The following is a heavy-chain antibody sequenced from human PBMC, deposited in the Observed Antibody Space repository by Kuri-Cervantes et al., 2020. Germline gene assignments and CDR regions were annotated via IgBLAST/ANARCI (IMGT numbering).Heavy chain of an antibody. D-gene: IGHD3-22*01. J-gene: IGHJ4*02. Sequence: TLSLTCTVSGGSINNYYWSWIRQPPGKALEWLALIYWDDDKRYSPSLKSRLTITKDTSKNQVVLTMTNMDPVDTATYYCAHILYYDSSGYYYDGASFDYWGQGTLVTVSS. V-gene: IGHV2-5*08. CDR1: GGSINNYYW. CDR3: AHILYYDSSGYYYDGASFDY. CDR2: IYWDDDK.